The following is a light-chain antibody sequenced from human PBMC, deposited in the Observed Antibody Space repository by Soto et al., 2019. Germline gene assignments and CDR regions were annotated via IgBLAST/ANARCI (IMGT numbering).Light chain of an antibody. V-gene: IGKV1-39*01. J-gene: IGKJ2*01. Sequence: DIQMTQSPSSLSASVGDRVTITCRASQGVSAYLLWYQQRQGRAPKLLIYAASNLLSGVPPRFSGSGAVTNFTLTISSLQLEDLATYYCQRSYRTPHTFGQGTKLETK. CDR2: AAS. CDR1: QGVSAY. CDR3: QRSYRTPHT.